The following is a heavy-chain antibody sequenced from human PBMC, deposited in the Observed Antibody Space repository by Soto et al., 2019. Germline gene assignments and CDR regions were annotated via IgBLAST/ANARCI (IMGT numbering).Heavy chain of an antibody. CDR2: IYYSGST. V-gene: IGHV4-39*01. CDR1: GGSISSSSYY. D-gene: IGHD3-9*01. CDR3: ASPRGDILTEYWFDP. J-gene: IGHJ5*02. Sequence: QLQLQESGPGLVKPSETLSLTCTVSGGSISSSSYYWGWIRQPPGKGLEWIGSIYYSGSTYYNPSLKSRVTISVDTSKNQFSLKLSSVTAADTAVYYCASPRGDILTEYWFDPWGQGTLVTVSS.